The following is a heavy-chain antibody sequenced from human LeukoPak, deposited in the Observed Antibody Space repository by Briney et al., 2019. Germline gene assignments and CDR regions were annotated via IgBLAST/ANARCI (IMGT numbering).Heavy chain of an antibody. D-gene: IGHD4-4*01. CDR2: INHSGSA. CDR3: ARGVTYNNWFDP. J-gene: IGHJ5*02. Sequence: SETLSLTCAVSGGSFSGYYWTWIRQPPGKGLEWIGEINHSGSANYNPSLMSRVTISLDTSKNHFSLNLSSVTAADTAVYYCARGVTYNNWFDPWGQGTLVTVSS. CDR1: GGSFSGYY. V-gene: IGHV4-34*01.